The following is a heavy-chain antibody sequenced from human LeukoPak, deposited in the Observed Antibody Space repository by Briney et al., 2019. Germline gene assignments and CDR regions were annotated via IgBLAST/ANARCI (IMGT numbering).Heavy chain of an antibody. CDR2: IKQDGSEK. D-gene: IGHD3-10*01. V-gene: IGHV3-7*03. J-gene: IGHJ4*02. CDR1: GFTFSSYW. CDR3: AKDGVWNYYNLYYFDY. Sequence: GGSLRLSCAASGFTFSSYWMSWVRQAPGKGLEWVANIKQDGSEKYYVDSVKGRFTISRDNSKNTLYLQMNSLRAEDTAVYYCAKDGVWNYYNLYYFDYWGQGTLVTVSS.